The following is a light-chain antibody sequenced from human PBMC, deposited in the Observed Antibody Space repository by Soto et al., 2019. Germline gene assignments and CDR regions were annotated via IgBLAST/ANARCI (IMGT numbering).Light chain of an antibody. CDR2: DAS. J-gene: IGKJ1*01. V-gene: IGKV3-11*01. Sequence: EIVLTQSPATLSLSPGERATLSCRASQSVSSYLAWYQRKPGQAPKLLIYDASSTATGVPARFSGSGSGTDFTLNISSLEPEDFAVYYCEQRSNWPVTFGQGARV. CDR3: EQRSNWPVT. CDR1: QSVSSY.